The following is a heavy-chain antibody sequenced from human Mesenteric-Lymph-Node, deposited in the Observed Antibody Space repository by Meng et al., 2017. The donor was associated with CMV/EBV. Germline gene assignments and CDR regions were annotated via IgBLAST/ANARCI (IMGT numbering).Heavy chain of an antibody. Sequence: QLQLQESGPGLVKPSETLSPTCTVSGGSISSSSYYWGWIRQPPGKGLEWSGSIYYSGSTYYNPSLKSRVTISVDTSKNQFSLKLSSVTAADTAVYYCARPHYYGSGSSPWFDPWGQGTLVTVSS. CDR3: ARPHYYGSGSSPWFDP. CDR1: GGSISSSSYY. CDR2: IYYSGST. V-gene: IGHV4-39*01. D-gene: IGHD3-10*01. J-gene: IGHJ5*02.